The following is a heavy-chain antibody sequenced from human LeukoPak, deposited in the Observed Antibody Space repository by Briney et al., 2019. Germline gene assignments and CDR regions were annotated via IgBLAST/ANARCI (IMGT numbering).Heavy chain of an antibody. D-gene: IGHD6-13*01. CDR1: GFIFSSYS. V-gene: IGHV3-21*01. J-gene: IGHJ4*02. CDR2: ISSSSSYI. CDR3: ARDLYSSSWLFDY. Sequence: GGSLRLSCAASGFIFSSYSMNWVRQAPGKGLEWVSSISSSSSYIYYADSVKGRFTISRDNAKNSLYLQMNSLRAEDTAVYYCARDLYSSSWLFDYWGQGTLVTVSS.